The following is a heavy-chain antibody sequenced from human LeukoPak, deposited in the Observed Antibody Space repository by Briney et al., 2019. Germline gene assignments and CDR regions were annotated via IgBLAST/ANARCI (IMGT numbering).Heavy chain of an antibody. CDR3: ASRDCSSTSCYTGLT. J-gene: IGHJ3*01. CDR1: GYTFTGYY. CDR2: INPNSGGT. D-gene: IGHD2-2*02. Sequence: ASVKVSCKASGYTFTGYYMHWVRQAPGQGLEWMGWINPNSGGTNYAQKFQGRVTMTRDTSISTAYMELSRLRSDDTAVYYCASRDCSSTSCYTGLTWGQGTMDTVSS. V-gene: IGHV1-2*02.